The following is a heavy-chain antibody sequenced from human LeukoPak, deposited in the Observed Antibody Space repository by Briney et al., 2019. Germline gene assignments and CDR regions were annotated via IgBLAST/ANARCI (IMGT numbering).Heavy chain of an antibody. Sequence: GGSLRLSCVASGFTFNTYWMSWVRQAPGKGLEWVANINHDGSGKYYVDSVKGRLTISRDNAKNSLYLQMNSLRVEDTAVYYCARVRTRTNDYWGQGTLVTVSS. V-gene: IGHV3-7*01. CDR2: INHDGSGK. CDR1: GFTFNTYW. J-gene: IGHJ4*02. D-gene: IGHD1-14*01. CDR3: ARVRTRTNDY.